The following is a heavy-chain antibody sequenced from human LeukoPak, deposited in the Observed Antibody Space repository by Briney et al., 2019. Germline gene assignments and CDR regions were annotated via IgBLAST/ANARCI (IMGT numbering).Heavy chain of an antibody. CDR3: ARDRILGYCSGGSCYSIWFDP. J-gene: IGHJ5*02. Sequence: GGSLRLSCAASGFTFSSYWMSWVRQAPGKGLEWVANIKQDGSEKYYVDSVKGRFTISRDNAKNSLYLQMNSLRAEDTAVYYCARDRILGYCSGGSCYSIWFDPWGQGTLVTVSP. CDR1: GFTFSSYW. D-gene: IGHD2-15*01. CDR2: IKQDGSEK. V-gene: IGHV3-7*01.